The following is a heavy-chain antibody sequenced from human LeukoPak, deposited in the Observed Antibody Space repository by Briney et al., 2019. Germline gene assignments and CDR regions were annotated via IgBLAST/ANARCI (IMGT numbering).Heavy chain of an antibody. V-gene: IGHV3-64D*09. Sequence: GGSLRLSCSASGFTFSNFVMHWVRQAPGKGLEYVAIINDNGYNTDYAGSVKGRFTVARDNSKNTLYLQMSSLRPEDTAVYYCARVGGDRVAYWGQGTLVTVSS. CDR2: INDNGYNT. CDR1: GFTFSNFV. CDR3: ARVGGDRVAY. J-gene: IGHJ4*02. D-gene: IGHD4-17*01.